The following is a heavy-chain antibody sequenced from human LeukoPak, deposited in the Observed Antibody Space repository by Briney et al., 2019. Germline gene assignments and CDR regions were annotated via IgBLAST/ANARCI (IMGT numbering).Heavy chain of an antibody. V-gene: IGHV4-34*01. D-gene: IGHD3-22*01. CDR1: GGSFSGYY. J-gene: IGHJ4*02. CDR2: INHSGST. Sequence: SETLSLTCAVYGGSFSGYYWSWIRQPPGKGLEWIGEINHSGSTNYIPSLKSRVTRSVDTSKNQFSLKLSSVTAADTAVYYCARGNLYYFDSSGYYFKFDYWGQGTLVTVSS. CDR3: ARGNLYYFDSSGYYFKFDY.